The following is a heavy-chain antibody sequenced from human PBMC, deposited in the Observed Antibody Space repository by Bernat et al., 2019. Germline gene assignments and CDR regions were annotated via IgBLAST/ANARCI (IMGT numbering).Heavy chain of an antibody. Sequence: QVQLVESGGGVVQPGRSLRLSCAASGFTFSSYAMHWVRQAPGKGLAWVAVISYDGSNKYYADSVKGRFTISRDNSKNTLYLQMNSLRAEDTAVYYCARGGITMIVVVIPPDYWGQGTLVTVSS. CDR2: ISYDGSNK. D-gene: IGHD3-22*01. J-gene: IGHJ4*02. V-gene: IGHV3-30-3*01. CDR1: GFTFSSYA. CDR3: ARGGITMIVVVIPPDY.